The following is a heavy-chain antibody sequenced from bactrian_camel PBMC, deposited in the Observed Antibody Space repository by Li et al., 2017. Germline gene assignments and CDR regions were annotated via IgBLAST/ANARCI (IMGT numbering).Heavy chain of an antibody. Sequence: HVQLVESGRGSALAEGSVRLSCAASGYTFNTYSWFRQAPGQEREGVSCIDLRYGYTSYADSMKGRFTISLGNSKITVYLQMNSLKPEDTAMYYCAAGHLIMCTAFAIPSFPDRGQGTQVTVS. D-gene: IGHD6*01. CDR3: AAGHLIMCTAFAIPSFPD. CDR2: IDLRYGYT. J-gene: IGHJ4*01. V-gene: IGHV3S63*01. CDR1: GYTFNT.